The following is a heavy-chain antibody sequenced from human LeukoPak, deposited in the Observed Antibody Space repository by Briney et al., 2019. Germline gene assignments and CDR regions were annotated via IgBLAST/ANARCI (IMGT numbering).Heavy chain of an antibody. CDR1: GGSFSGYY. CDR2: INHSGST. D-gene: IGHD6-19*01. J-gene: IGHJ4*02. CDR3: ARLGSGWYGEDY. V-gene: IGHV4-34*01. Sequence: SETLSLTCAVYGGSFSGYYWSWIRQPPGKGLEWIGEINHSGSTNYNPSLKSRVTISVDTSKNQFSLKLSSVTAADTAVCYCARLGSGWYGEDYWGQGTLVTVSS.